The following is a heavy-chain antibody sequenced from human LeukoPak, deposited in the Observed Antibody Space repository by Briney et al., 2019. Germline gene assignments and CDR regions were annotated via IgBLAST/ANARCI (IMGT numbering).Heavy chain of an antibody. V-gene: IGHV3-7*04. CDR1: GFTFSTYW. CDR3: ARDGGDSPLDLRY. CDR2: IKHDGSGK. Sequence: GGSLRLSCAASGFTFSTYWMNWVRQAPGKGLEWVANIKHDGSGKYYADSVKGRFTISRDNAENSLFLQMNSLRAEDTAVYYCARDGGDSPLDLRYWGQGTLVTVSS. D-gene: IGHD3-16*01. J-gene: IGHJ4*02.